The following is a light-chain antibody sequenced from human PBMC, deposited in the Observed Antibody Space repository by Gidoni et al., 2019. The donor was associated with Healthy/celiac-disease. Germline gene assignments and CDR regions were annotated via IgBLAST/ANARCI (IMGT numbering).Light chain of an antibody. V-gene: IGKV1-39*01. CDR3: QQSYSTLWT. CDR2: AAS. J-gene: IGKJ1*01. Sequence: DIQMTQSPSSPSASVGDRVTITCRASQSISSYLNWYQQKPGKAPKLLIYAASSLQSGVPSRFSGSGSGTDFTLTISSLQPEDVATYYCQQSYSTLWTFGQGTKVEIK. CDR1: QSISSY.